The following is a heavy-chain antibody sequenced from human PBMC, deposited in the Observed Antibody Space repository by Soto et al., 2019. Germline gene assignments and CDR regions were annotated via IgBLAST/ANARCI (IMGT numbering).Heavy chain of an antibody. V-gene: IGHV3-23*01. J-gene: IGHJ5*01. Sequence: GGSLRLSCAASGFTFSSYAMTWVRQAPVKGLEWVSGISGSGATTSYADSVKGRFTVSRDNSKNTLYLQMNSLRVEDTAVYYCAKLRYFDWSSYNWFEYWGQGT. D-gene: IGHD3-9*01. CDR3: AKLRYFDWSSYNWFEY. CDR1: GFTFSSYA. CDR2: ISGSGATT.